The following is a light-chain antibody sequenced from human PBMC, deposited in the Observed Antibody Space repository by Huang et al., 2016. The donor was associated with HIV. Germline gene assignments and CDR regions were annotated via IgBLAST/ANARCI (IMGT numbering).Light chain of an antibody. Sequence: EIVMTQSPATLSVSPGERATLSCRASQSMNSNLACYQQKPGQAPRLLIYVASTRATGIPARFSGSGSGTKFTLIISSLQSEDFAVYYCQQYNNWPPEYTFGQGTKLEIK. CDR1: QSMNSN. CDR2: VAS. V-gene: IGKV3-15*01. CDR3: QQYNNWPPEYT. J-gene: IGKJ2*01.